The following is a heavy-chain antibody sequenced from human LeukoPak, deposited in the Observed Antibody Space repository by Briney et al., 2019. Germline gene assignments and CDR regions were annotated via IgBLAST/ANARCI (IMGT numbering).Heavy chain of an antibody. CDR1: GFTFSSYG. V-gene: IGHV3-30*02. J-gene: IGHJ4*02. D-gene: IGHD6-13*01. CDR2: IRYDGSNK. CDR3: AKGKVAAADPPGY. Sequence: GGSLRLSCAASGFTFSSYGMHWVRQAPGKGLEWVAFIRYDGSNKYYADSVKGRFTISRDNSKNTLYLQKNSLRAEDTAVYYCAKGKVAAADPPGYWGQGTLVTVSS.